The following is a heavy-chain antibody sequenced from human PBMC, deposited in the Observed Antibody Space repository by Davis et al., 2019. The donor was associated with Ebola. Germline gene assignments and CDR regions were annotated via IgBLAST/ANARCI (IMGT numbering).Heavy chain of an antibody. V-gene: IGHV1-3*01. J-gene: IGHJ4*02. CDR2: INVDNGNT. CDR3: AKDPNPVIYYYDLSGFYYDY. CDR1: GYTFTTYA. Sequence: AASVKVSCKASGYTFTTYALHWVRQAPGQGLEWMGWINVDNGNTKYSQKFQGRVTFTRDTAATTAYMELSSLRSADTAIYYCAKDPNPVIYYYDLSGFYYDYWGQGTLVTVSS. D-gene: IGHD3-22*01.